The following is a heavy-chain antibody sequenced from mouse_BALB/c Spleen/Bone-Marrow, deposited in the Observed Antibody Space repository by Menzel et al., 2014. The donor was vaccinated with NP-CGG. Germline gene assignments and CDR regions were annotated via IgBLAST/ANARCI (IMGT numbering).Heavy chain of an antibody. V-gene: IGHV1-7*01. CDR1: GYTFTSYW. Sequence: VHLVESGAELAKPGASVKMSCKASGYTFTSYWMHWVKQRPGQGLEWIGYINPSTGYTNYNQRLKDKATLTADKSSSTAYMQLRSLTSEDSAIYDCTRGIAAVVAADFDYWGQGTTLTVSS. D-gene: IGHD1-1*01. J-gene: IGHJ2*01. CDR2: INPSTGYT. CDR3: TRGIAAVVAADFDY.